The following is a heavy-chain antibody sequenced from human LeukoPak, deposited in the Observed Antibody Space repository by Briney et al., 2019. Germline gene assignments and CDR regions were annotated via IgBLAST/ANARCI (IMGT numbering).Heavy chain of an antibody. V-gene: IGHV3-53*01. D-gene: IGHD1-26*01. CDR3: ARERGRGRDSPWFDY. Sequence: GGSLRLSCAASGFIVSGDFMSWVRQAPGKGLEWVSVIYSDDSTYYADSVKGRFTISRDNSKNTLDLQMTGLRAEDTAVYYCARERGRGRDSPWFDYWGQGTLVTVSS. CDR1: GFIVSGDF. CDR2: IYSDDST. J-gene: IGHJ4*02.